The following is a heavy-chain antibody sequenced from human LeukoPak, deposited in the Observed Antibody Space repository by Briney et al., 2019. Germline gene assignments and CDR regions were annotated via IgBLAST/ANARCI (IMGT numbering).Heavy chain of an antibody. V-gene: IGHV1-2*02. J-gene: IGHJ4*02. D-gene: IGHD2-21*01. CDR2: ISPNTGVT. CDR3: ATGKGGDVGVDY. CDR1: GYTFTVYY. Sequence: ASVKVSCMASGYTFTVYYMHWVRQAPGQGLEWMGWISPNTGVTNYPQKFQGRVSMTRDTSIRTAYMELSRLRSDDTAVYYCATGKGGDVGVDYWGQGTLVTVSS.